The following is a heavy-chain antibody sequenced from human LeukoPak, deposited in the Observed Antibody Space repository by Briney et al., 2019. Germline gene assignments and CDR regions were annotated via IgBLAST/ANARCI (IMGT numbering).Heavy chain of an antibody. D-gene: IGHD6-6*01. J-gene: IGHJ6*04. CDR3: ARQYSSSFGTTSV. CDR1: GGSISSYY. CDR2: IYYSGST. Sequence: SETLSLTCTVSGGSISSYYWSWIRQPPGKGLEWIGYIYYSGSTNYNPSLKSRVTISVDTSKNQFSLKLSSVTAADTAVYYCARQYSSSFGTTSVWGKGTTVTVSS. V-gene: IGHV4-59*08.